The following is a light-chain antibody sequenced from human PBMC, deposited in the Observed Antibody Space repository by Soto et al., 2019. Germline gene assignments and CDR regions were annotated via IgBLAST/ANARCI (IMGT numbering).Light chain of an antibody. CDR2: GVT. V-gene: IGLV2-14*01. CDR1: SSDVGAYNY. CDR3: FSHRGGDSHV. J-gene: IGLJ1*01. Sequence: QSALAQPASVSGSPGQPITISFTGTSSDVGAYNYVSWYQQYPGKAPKLMIYGVTNRPSGVSNRFSGSKTGNTASLTISGLQAEDEADYYCFSHRGGDSHVFGTGTKVTVL.